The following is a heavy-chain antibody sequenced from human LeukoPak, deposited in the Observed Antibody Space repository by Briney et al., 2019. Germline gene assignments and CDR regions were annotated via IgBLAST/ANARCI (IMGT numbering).Heavy chain of an antibody. CDR1: GYTFSSYG. Sequence: GGSLRLSCAASGYTFSSYGMHWVRQAPGKGLEWVAFIRYDGRNKYYADSVKGRFTISRDNSKNTLYLQMNSLRAEDTAVYYCAKDEAVVVATYYFDYWGQGTLVTVSS. CDR2: IRYDGRNK. V-gene: IGHV3-30*02. D-gene: IGHD2-15*01. J-gene: IGHJ4*02. CDR3: AKDEAVVVATYYFDY.